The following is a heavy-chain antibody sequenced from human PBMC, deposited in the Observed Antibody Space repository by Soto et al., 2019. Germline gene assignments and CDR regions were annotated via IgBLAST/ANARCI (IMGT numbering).Heavy chain of an antibody. CDR1: GGSISSSNYY. CDR2: IYYSGTT. V-gene: IGHV4-39*01. J-gene: IGHJ5*02. CDR3: ARHTWGRQRGWFDP. D-gene: IGHD2-2*01. Sequence: QLQLQEPGPGLVKPSETLSLTCTVSGGSISSSNYYWGWIRQPLGKGLEWIGSIYYSGTTYYSPSLKSRVTISIDTSKNQVSLKLSSVTAADTAVYYCARHTWGRQRGWFDPWGQGTLVTVSS.